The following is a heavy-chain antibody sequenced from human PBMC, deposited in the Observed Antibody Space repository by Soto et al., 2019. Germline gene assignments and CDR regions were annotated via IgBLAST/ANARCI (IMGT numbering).Heavy chain of an antibody. CDR2: INPSGGST. D-gene: IGHD3-10*01. Sequence: ASVKVSCKASGYTFTSYYMHWVRQAPGQGLEWMGIINPSGGSTSYAQKLQGRVTMTRGTSTSTVYMELSSLRSEDTAVYYCSRVGVTMVRGVIITSLGAFDIWGQGTMVTVSS. V-gene: IGHV1-46*03. CDR1: GYTFTSYY. J-gene: IGHJ3*02. CDR3: SRVGVTMVRGVIITSLGAFDI.